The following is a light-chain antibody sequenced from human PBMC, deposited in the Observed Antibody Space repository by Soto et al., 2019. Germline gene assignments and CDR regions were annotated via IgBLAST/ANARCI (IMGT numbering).Light chain of an antibody. CDR3: MQYNNWPTFTYT. CDR1: QNIYSK. Sequence: EIVMTQSPATLSAFPGDRATFSCRTSQNIYSKLAWYQQKPGQAPRLLIYGASTRATGIPARFSGSGSGTEFTLTINTLKSGQFADYYGMQYNNWPTFTYTFGQGTKVEIK. V-gene: IGKV3D-15*01. J-gene: IGKJ2*01. CDR2: GAS.